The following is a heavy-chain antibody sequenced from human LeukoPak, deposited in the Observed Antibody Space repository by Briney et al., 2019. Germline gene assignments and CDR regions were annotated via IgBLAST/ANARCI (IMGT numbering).Heavy chain of an antibody. Sequence: PGGSLRLSCAASGFTFSSYAMSWVRQAPGKGLEWVSAISGSGGSTYYADSVKGRFTISRDNSKNTLYLQMNSLRAEDTAVYYCAKDGSPAIHQQKLRWWDYYYYYYMDVWGQGTTVTVSS. CDR3: AKDGSPAIHQQKLRWWDYYYYYYMDV. CDR1: GFTFSSYA. D-gene: IGHD4-23*01. J-gene: IGHJ6*03. CDR2: ISGSGGST. V-gene: IGHV3-23*01.